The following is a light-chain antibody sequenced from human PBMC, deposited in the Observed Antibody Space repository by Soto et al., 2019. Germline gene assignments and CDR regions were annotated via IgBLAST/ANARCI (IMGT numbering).Light chain of an antibody. CDR2: DVT. V-gene: IGLV2-14*03. Sequence: QSALTQPASVSGSPGQSITNSCTGTSSDVGGYNYVSRYQQHPGEAPKLMIYDVTNRPSGVSNRFSGSKSGNTASLTISGLQAEDEADYYCSSSTSSTTRVVFGGGTKLTVL. CDR1: SSDVGGYNY. CDR3: SSSTSSTTRVV. J-gene: IGLJ2*01.